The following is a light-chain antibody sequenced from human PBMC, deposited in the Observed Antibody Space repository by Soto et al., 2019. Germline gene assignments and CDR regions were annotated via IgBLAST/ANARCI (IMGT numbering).Light chain of an antibody. CDR3: QVWDSNTDHVV. Sequence: SSELTQPPSVSVAPGKTARITCGGNNIGSKSVHWYQQKPGQAPVLVIYYDSDRPSGIPERFSGSNSGNTATLTISSVEAGDEADFYCQVWDSNTDHVVFGGGTKLTVL. CDR2: YDS. CDR1: NIGSKS. V-gene: IGLV3-21*04. J-gene: IGLJ2*01.